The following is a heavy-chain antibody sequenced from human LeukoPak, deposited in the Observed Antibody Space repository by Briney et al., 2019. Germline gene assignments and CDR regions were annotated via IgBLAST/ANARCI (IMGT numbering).Heavy chain of an antibody. CDR1: GGSISSGGYY. CDR2: INHSGST. CDR3: ARDRRGYSYGYASPVFDY. V-gene: IGHV4-30-2*01. J-gene: IGHJ4*02. D-gene: IGHD5-18*01. Sequence: SQTLSLSCTVSGGSISSGGYYWSWIRQPPGKGLEWIGEINHSGSTNYNPSLKSRVTISVDTSKNQFSLKLSSVTAADTAVYYCARDRRGYSYGYASPVFDYWGQGTLVTVSS.